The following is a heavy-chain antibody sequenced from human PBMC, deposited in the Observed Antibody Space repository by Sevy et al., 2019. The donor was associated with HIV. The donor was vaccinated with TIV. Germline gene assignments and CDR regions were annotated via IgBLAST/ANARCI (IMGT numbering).Heavy chain of an antibody. CDR2: ISAYNGNT. V-gene: IGHV1-18*01. CDR3: ARDDYIRIAGYGMDV. Sequence: ASVKVSCKASGYTFTSYGISWVRQAPGQGLEWMGWISAYNGNTNYAQKLQGRVTMTTDTSTSTAYMELRSLGSDDTAVYYCARDDYIRIAGYGMDVWGQGTTVTVSS. J-gene: IGHJ6*02. CDR1: GYTFTSYG. D-gene: IGHD4-4*01.